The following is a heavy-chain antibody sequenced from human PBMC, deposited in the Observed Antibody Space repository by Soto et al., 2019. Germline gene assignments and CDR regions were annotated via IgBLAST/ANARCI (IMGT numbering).Heavy chain of an antibody. Sequence: GESLKISCKGSGYSFTSYWIGWVRQMPGKGLEWMGIIYPGDSDTRYSPSFQGQVTISADKSISTAYLQWSSLKASDTAMYHCARLYGGYDYYYGMDVWGQGTTVTVSS. CDR1: GYSFTSYW. D-gene: IGHD5-12*01. J-gene: IGHJ6*02. CDR2: IYPGDSDT. CDR3: ARLYGGYDYYYGMDV. V-gene: IGHV5-51*01.